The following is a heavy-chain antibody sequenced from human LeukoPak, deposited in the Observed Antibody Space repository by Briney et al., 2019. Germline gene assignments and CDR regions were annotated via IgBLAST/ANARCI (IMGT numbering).Heavy chain of an antibody. CDR3: ASLWGSTSLTDYYFDY. CDR2: IIPILGIA. J-gene: IGHJ4*02. V-gene: IGHV1-69*04. D-gene: IGHD2-2*01. CDR1: GGTFSSYA. Sequence: SVKVSCKASGGTFSSYAISWVRQAPGQGLEWMGRIIPILGIANYAQKFQGRVTITADKSTSTAYMELSSLRSEDTAVYYCASLWGSTSLTDYYFDYWGQGTLVTVSS.